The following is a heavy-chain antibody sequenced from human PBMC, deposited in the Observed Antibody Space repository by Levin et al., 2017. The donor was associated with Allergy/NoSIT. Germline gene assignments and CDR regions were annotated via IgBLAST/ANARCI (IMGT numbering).Heavy chain of an antibody. CDR3: ARRSIAAAGPAKFDY. J-gene: IGHJ4*02. CDR2: INHSGST. CDR1: GGSFSGYY. Sequence: SETLSLTCAVYGGSFSGYYWSWIRQPPGKGLEWIGEINHSGSTNYNPSLKSRVTISVDTSKNQFSLKLSSVTAADTAVYYCARRSIAAAGPAKFDYWGQGTLVTVSS. V-gene: IGHV4-34*01. D-gene: IGHD6-13*01.